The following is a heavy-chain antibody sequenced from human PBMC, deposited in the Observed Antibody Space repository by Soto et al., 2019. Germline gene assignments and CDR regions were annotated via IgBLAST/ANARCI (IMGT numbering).Heavy chain of an antibody. CDR1: GGSFSGYY. D-gene: IGHD1-26*01. Sequence: SETLSLTCAVYGGSFSGYYWSWIRQPPGKGLEWIGEINHSGSTNYNPSLKSRVTISVDTSKNQFSLKLSSVTAADTAVYYCARDWVGATRGGFDYWGQGTLVTVS. CDR2: INHSGST. J-gene: IGHJ4*02. V-gene: IGHV4-34*01. CDR3: ARDWVGATRGGFDY.